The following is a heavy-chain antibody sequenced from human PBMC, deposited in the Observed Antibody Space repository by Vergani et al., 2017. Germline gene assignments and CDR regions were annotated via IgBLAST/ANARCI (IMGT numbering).Heavy chain of an antibody. J-gene: IGHJ6*03. CDR1: GYTFTSYD. V-gene: IGHV1-8*01. Sequence: QVQLVQSGAEVKKPGASVKVSCKASGYTFTSYDINWVRQATGQGLEWMGWMNPNSGNTGYAQKFQGRVTMTRNTSISTAYMELSSLRSEDTAVYYCARGRSETGTYYYYMDVWGKGTTVTVSS. CDR2: MNPNSGNT. CDR3: ARGRSETGTYYYYMDV. D-gene: IGHD1-1*01.